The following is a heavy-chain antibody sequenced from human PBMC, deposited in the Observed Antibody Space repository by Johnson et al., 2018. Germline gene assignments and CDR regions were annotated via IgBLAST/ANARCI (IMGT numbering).Heavy chain of an antibody. D-gene: IGHD2/OR15-2a*01. CDR1: GYTFTSYD. Sequence: VQLLESGAEVKKPGASVKVSCKASGYTFTSYDINWVRQATGQGLEWMGWMNPNSGNTGYAQKFQGRVTMTRNTSISTAYMELSSLRSEDTAVYYCAKDALSSSWSYYYYYMDVWGKGTTVTVSS. CDR2: MNPNSGNT. V-gene: IGHV1-8*01. CDR3: AKDALSSSWSYYYYYMDV. J-gene: IGHJ6*03.